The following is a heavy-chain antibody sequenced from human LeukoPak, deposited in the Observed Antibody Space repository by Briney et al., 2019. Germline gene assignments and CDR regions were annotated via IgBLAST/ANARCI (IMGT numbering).Heavy chain of an antibody. V-gene: IGHV1-69*01. CDR1: GGTFSSYA. CDR2: IIPIFGTA. Sequence: SVKVSCKASGGTFSSYAISWVRQAPGQGLEWMGGIIPIFGTANYAQKFRGRVTITADESTSTAYMELSSLRSEDTAVYYCARVLVYSGYADAFDIWGQGTMVTVSS. J-gene: IGHJ3*02. D-gene: IGHD5-12*01. CDR3: ARVLVYSGYADAFDI.